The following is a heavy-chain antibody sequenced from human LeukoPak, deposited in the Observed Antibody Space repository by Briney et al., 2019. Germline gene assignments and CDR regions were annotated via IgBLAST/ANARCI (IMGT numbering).Heavy chain of an antibody. J-gene: IGHJ4*02. CDR3: ARAVGAYDY. CDR1: GFSFSSYN. Sequence: GGSLRLSCEASGFSFSSYNMDWVRQTPGKGLEWISSITTSSSYTFYADSVKGRFTISRDNARNSLYLQMNSLTAEDTAVYYCARAVGAYDYWGQGTLVTVSS. D-gene: IGHD1-26*01. V-gene: IGHV3-21*01. CDR2: ITTSSSYT.